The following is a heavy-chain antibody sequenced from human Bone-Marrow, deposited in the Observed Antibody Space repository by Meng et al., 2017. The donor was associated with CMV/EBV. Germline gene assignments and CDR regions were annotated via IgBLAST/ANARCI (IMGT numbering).Heavy chain of an antibody. CDR1: GGTFSSYA. V-gene: IGHV1-69*05. CDR3: ARDTSPTREDVLRFLESPRGWFDP. Sequence: SVKVSCKASGGTFSSYAISWVRQAPGQGLEWMGGIIPIFGTANYAQKFQGRVTITTDESTSTAYMELSSLRSEDTAVYYCARDTSPTREDVLRFLESPRGWFDPWGQGTLVTVSS. CDR2: IIPIFGTA. J-gene: IGHJ5*02. D-gene: IGHD3-3*01.